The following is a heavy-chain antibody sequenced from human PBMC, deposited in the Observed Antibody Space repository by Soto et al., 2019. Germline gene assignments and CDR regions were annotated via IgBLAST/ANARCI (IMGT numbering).Heavy chain of an antibody. J-gene: IGHJ4*02. V-gene: IGHV3-30-3*01. CDR2: ISYDGSNK. CDR1: GFTISSYA. CDR3: ARAGGTTVTGLWHFDS. D-gene: IGHD4-17*01. Sequence: GGSLRLSCAASGFTISSYAMHWVRQAPGKGLEWVAVISYDGSNKYYADSVKGRFTISRDNSKNTLYLQMNSLRAEDTAVYYCARAGGTTVTGLWHFDSWGQGTLVTVSS.